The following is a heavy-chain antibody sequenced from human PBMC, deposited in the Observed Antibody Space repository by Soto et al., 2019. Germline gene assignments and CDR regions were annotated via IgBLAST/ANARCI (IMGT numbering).Heavy chain of an antibody. D-gene: IGHD4-17*01. Sequence: QLQLQESGPGLVTPSETLSLTCSVSGASINRSSYYWGWIRQPPGKELEWIGTMYYDGSNYHNPSLKSRFTISVDTPKNHFSLKLTPVTAADTAVYYCVSQGAQYGDLDYWGQGTLVTVSS. V-gene: IGHV4-39*02. CDR2: MYYDGSN. CDR3: VSQGAQYGDLDY. CDR1: GASINRSSYY. J-gene: IGHJ4*02.